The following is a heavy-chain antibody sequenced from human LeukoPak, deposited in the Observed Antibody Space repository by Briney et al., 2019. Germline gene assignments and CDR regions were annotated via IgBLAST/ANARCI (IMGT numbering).Heavy chain of an antibody. CDR3: AKVFGDFWSGYYSNYYYMDV. CDR2: ISGSGGST. V-gene: IGHV3-23*01. CDR1: GFTFSSYA. D-gene: IGHD3-3*01. Sequence: GGSLRLSCAASGFTFSSYAMSWVRQAPGKGLEWVSAISGSGGSTYYADSVKGRFTISRDNSKNTLYLQMNSLRAEDTAVYYCAKVFGDFWSGYYSNYYYMDVWGKGTTVTVSS. J-gene: IGHJ6*03.